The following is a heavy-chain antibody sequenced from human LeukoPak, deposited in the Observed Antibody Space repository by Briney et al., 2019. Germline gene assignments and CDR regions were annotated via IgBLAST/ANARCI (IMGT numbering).Heavy chain of an antibody. Sequence: PGGSLRLSCAASGFTFSSYAMSWVRQAPGKGLEWVSVISGSGGSTNYADSVKGRFTISRDNSKNTLYLQMNSLRAEDTAVYYCARGSITMVRGVADYWGQGTLVTVSS. CDR1: GFTFSSYA. CDR2: ISGSGGST. D-gene: IGHD3-10*01. V-gene: IGHV3-23*01. CDR3: ARGSITMVRGVADY. J-gene: IGHJ4*02.